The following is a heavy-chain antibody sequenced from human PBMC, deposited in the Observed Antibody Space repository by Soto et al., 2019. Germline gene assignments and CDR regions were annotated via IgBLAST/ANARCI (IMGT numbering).Heavy chain of an antibody. V-gene: IGHV3-30-3*01. CDR1: GFTFSSYA. J-gene: IGHJ4*02. CDR2: ISYDGSNK. Sequence: ESGGGVVQPGRSLRLSCAASGFTFSSYAMHWVRQAPGKGLEWVAVISYDGSNKYYADSVKGRFTISRDNSKNTLYLQMSSLRAEDTAVYYCARGGDSSSWYSPYYFDYWGQGTLVTVSS. D-gene: IGHD6-13*01. CDR3: ARGGDSSSWYSPYYFDY.